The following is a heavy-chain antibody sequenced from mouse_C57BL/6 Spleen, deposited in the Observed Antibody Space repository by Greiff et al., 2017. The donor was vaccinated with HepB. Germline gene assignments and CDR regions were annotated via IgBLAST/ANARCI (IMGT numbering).Heavy chain of an antibody. CDR3: ARRSGESPYWYFDV. Sequence: EVMLVESGGGLVKPGGSLKLSCAASGFTFSDYGMHWVRQAPEKGLEWVAYISSGSSTIYYADTVKGRFTISRDNAKNTLFLQMTSLRSEDTAMYYCARRSGESPYWYFDVWGTGTTVTVSS. V-gene: IGHV5-17*01. CDR2: ISSGSSTI. J-gene: IGHJ1*03. CDR1: GFTFSDYG.